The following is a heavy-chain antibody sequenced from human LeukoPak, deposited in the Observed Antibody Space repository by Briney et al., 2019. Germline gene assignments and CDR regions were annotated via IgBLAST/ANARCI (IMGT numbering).Heavy chain of an antibody. J-gene: IGHJ5*02. D-gene: IGHD3-3*01. CDR1: GYTFTNYD. CDR3: ARVKIFGVAISNWFDP. Sequence: ASVKVSCKASGYTFTNYDINWVRQAPGQGLEWMGYISAYNGDTYYVQKFQGRATMTTDTSTSTAFMELRSLRSDDTAIYYCARVKIFGVAISNWFDPWGQGTLVTVSS. V-gene: IGHV1-18*01. CDR2: ISAYNGDT.